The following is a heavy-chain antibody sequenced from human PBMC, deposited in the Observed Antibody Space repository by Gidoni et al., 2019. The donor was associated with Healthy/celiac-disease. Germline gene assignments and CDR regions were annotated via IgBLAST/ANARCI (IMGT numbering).Heavy chain of an antibody. V-gene: IGHV5-51*01. CDR1: GYSFTSYW. D-gene: IGHD3-3*01. CDR2: IFPGDSDT. CDR3: ARPVGEGDFWSGYSLEY. Sequence: EVQLVQSGAEVKKPGESLKISGKGSGYSFTSYWIGWVRQMPGKGLEWMGIIFPGDSDTRYSPSFQGQVTISADKSISTAYLQWSSLKASDTAMYYCARPVGEGDFWSGYSLEYWGQGTLVTVSS. J-gene: IGHJ4*02.